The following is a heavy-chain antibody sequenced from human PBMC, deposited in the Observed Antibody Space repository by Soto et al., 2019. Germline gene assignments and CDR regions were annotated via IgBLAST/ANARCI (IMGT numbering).Heavy chain of an antibody. CDR2: IYYSGST. D-gene: IGHD3-10*01. CDR3: ARSPLWFGELLSGRYFDY. J-gene: IGHJ4*02. V-gene: IGHV4-30-4*08. Sequence: SETLSLTCTVSGGSISSGDYYWIRIRQPPGKGLEWIGYIYYSGSTYYNPSLKSRVTISVDTSKNQFSLKLSSVTAADTAVYYCARSPLWFGELLSGRYFDYWGQGTLVTVS. CDR1: GGSISSGDYY.